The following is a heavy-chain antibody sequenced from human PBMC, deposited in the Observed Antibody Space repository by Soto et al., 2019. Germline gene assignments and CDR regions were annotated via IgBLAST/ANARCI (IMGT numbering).Heavy chain of an antibody. CDR2: IATAGDT. D-gene: IGHD6-19*01. CDR3: ARAMAVAGIYFDY. V-gene: IGHV3-13*04. J-gene: IGHJ4*02. Sequence: GGSLRLSCAASGFNFRIYDMHWVRQVTGKGLEWVSGIATAGDTDYPGSVKGRFTISRENAKNSFYLQMNGLRAGDTAVYYCARAMAVAGIYFDYWGQGTLVTVSS. CDR1: GFNFRIYD.